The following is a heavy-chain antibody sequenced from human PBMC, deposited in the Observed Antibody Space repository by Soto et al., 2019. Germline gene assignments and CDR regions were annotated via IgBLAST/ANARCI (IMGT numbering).Heavy chain of an antibody. V-gene: IGHV3-30*18. CDR3: AKEIAAAGNYYYYGMDV. CDR2: ISYDGSNK. D-gene: IGHD6-13*01. CDR1: GFTFSSYG. Sequence: HPGGSLRLSCAASGFTFSSYGMHWVRQAPGKGLEWVAVISYDGSNKYYADSVKGRFTISRDNSKNTLYLQMNSLRAEDTAVYYCAKEIAAAGNYYYYGMDVWGQGTTVTVSS. J-gene: IGHJ6*02.